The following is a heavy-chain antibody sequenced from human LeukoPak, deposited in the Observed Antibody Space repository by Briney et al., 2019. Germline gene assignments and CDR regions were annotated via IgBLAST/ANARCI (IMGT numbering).Heavy chain of an antibody. J-gene: IGHJ4*02. CDR3: ASAAPISEYTYAYDY. CDR2: IYSDGST. V-gene: IGHV3-53*01. CDR1: GFTVSSHY. Sequence: GGSLRLSCAASGFTVSSHYMSWVRQAPGRGLEWVSVIYSDGSTYYADSVKGRFTISRDTSKNTLYLQMNSLRAEDTAVYYCASAAPISEYTYAYDYWGQGTLVTVSS. D-gene: IGHD5-18*01.